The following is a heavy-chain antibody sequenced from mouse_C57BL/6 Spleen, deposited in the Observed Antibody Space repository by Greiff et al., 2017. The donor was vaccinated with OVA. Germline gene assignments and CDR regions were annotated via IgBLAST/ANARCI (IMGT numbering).Heavy chain of an antibody. CDR1: GYTFTSYG. Sequence: VQLQESGAELARPGASVKLSCKASGYTFTSYGISWVKQRTGQGLEWIGEIYPRSGNTYYNEKFKGKAKLTADKSSSTAYMERRSLTSEDSAVYFCARWGGGYYAMDYWGQGTSVTVSS. CDR3: ARWGGGYYAMDY. V-gene: IGHV1-81*01. CDR2: IYPRSGNT. J-gene: IGHJ4*01.